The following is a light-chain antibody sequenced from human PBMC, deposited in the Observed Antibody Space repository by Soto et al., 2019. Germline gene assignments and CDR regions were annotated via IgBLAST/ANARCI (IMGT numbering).Light chain of an antibody. CDR2: EVS. J-gene: IGLJ1*01. CDR3: KSYTSSTAYV. V-gene: IGLV2-14*01. CDR1: SSDVGGSDY. Sequence: QSALTQPASVSGSPGQSITISCTGTSSDVGGSDYVAWYQQYPGNAPKLLIYEVSHRPSGVSYRFSGSKSGNTASLTISGLQAEDEADYYCKSYTSSTAYVFGTGTKVNVL.